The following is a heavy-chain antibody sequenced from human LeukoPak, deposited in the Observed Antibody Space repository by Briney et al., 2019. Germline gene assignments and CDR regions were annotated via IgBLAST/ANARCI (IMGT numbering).Heavy chain of an antibody. Sequence: SETLSLTCTVSGGSISSYYWSWIRRPPGKGLEWIGYIYYSGSTNYNPSLKSRVTMSVDPSKNQFSLKLTSVTVADTATYYCVRQGTNSGYYLLDYWGQGHPVIVSS. J-gene: IGHJ4*02. D-gene: IGHD3-22*01. V-gene: IGHV4-59*08. CDR1: GGSISSYY. CDR3: VRQGTNSGYYLLDY. CDR2: IYYSGST.